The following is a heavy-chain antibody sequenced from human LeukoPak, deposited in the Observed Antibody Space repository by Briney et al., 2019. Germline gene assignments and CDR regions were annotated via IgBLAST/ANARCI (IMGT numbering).Heavy chain of an antibody. CDR2: INPNSGGT. CDR3: ARLIFAWPHDAFDI. CDR1: GYTFTDYY. D-gene: IGHD3-9*01. Sequence: GASVKVSCKASGYTFTDYYMHWVRQAPGQGLQWMGWINPNSGGTNSAQKFQGRVTMTRDTSISTAYMELSRLRSDDTAMYYCARLIFAWPHDAFDIWGQGTMVTVSS. V-gene: IGHV1-2*02. J-gene: IGHJ3*02.